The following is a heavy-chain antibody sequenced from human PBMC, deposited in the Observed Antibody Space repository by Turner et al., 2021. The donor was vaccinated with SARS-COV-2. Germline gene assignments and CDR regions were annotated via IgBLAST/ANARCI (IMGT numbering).Heavy chain of an antibody. CDR3: ARLMDTAMDYYGMDV. Sequence: QLQLQESGPGLVKPSETLSLTCTVAGGSISSSTYYGGWIRQPPGKGLEWVGNIYYSGGTYYNPSLKSQVTISVDTSKNQFSLKLSSVTAADTAVYYCARLMDTAMDYYGMDVWGQGTTVTVSS. D-gene: IGHD5-18*01. V-gene: IGHV4-39*01. CDR1: GGSISSSTYY. CDR2: IYYSGGT. J-gene: IGHJ6*02.